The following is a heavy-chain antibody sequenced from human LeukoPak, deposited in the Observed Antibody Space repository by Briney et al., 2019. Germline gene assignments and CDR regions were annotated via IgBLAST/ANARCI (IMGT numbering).Heavy chain of an antibody. Sequence: ASVKVSCKASGYTFTGYYMHWVRQAPGQGLEWMGWINPNSGGTNYAQKFQGRVTMTRDTSISTAYMELSRLRSDDTAVYYCARASGCSSTSCYSRYDYWGQGTLVTVSS. V-gene: IGHV1-2*02. D-gene: IGHD2-2*01. CDR1: GYTFTGYY. J-gene: IGHJ4*02. CDR2: INPNSGGT. CDR3: ARASGCSSTSCYSRYDY.